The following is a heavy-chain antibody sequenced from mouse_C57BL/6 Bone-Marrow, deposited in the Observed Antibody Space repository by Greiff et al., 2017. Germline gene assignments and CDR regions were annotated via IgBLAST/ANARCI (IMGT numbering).Heavy chain of an antibody. J-gene: IGHJ2*01. V-gene: IGHV1-85*01. D-gene: IGHD1-1*01. CDR1: GYTFTSYD. Sequence: VKLMESGPELVKPGASVQLSCKASGYTFTSYDINWVKQRPGQGLAWIGWIYPRDGSTKYNEKFKGKATLTVATSSSTAYMELHSLTSEDSAVYFCARRYTLYWGQGTTLTVSS. CDR2: IYPRDGST. CDR3: ARRYTLY.